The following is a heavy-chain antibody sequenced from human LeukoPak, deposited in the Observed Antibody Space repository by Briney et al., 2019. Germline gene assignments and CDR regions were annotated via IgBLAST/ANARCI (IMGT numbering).Heavy chain of an antibody. CDR2: ISGSGGST. J-gene: IGHJ4*02. Sequence: GGSLRLSCAASGFTVSSDYMSWVRQAPGKGLEWVSAISGSGGSTYYADSVKGRFTVSRDSSKKALYLQMNSLRADDTAVYYCARVPHLYYGSGSYQLDYWGQGTLVTVSS. D-gene: IGHD3-10*01. V-gene: IGHV3-23*01. CDR1: GFTVSSDY. CDR3: ARVPHLYYGSGSYQLDY.